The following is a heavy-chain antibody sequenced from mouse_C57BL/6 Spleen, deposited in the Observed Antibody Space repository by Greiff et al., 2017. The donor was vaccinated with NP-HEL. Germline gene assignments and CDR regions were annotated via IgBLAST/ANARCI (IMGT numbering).Heavy chain of an antibody. CDR1: GYTFTDYE. Sequence: LVESGAELVRPGASVTLSCKASGYTFTDYEMHWVKQTPVHGLEWIGAIDPETGGTAYNQKFKGKAILTADKSSSTAYMELRSLTSEDSAVYYCTRDRFAYWGQGTLVTVSA. V-gene: IGHV1-15*01. CDR3: TRDRFAY. CDR2: IDPETGGT. J-gene: IGHJ3*01.